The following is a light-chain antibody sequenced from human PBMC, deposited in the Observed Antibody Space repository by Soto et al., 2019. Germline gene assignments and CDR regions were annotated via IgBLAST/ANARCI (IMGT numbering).Light chain of an antibody. Sequence: EIVLTQSPATLSLSPGERATLSCRASQSVSSYLAWYQQKPGQAPRLIIYDAYNRTTGIPARFSGSGSGTDFNLTISSLEPEDFAVYYCQQRSNWPLTFGGGTKVEIK. J-gene: IGKJ4*01. CDR1: QSVSSY. V-gene: IGKV3-11*01. CDR2: DAY. CDR3: QQRSNWPLT.